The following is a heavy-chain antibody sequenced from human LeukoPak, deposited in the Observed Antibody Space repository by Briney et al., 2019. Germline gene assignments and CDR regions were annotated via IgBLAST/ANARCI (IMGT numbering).Heavy chain of an antibody. CDR3: AKKSSGFYTFVGHVDS. D-gene: IGHD3-22*01. CDR2: ISNTGGTT. CDR1: GFTLSSFA. Sequence: GGSLRLSCAPSGFTLSSFAMSWVRQAPGKGLEWVSAISNTGGTTYYADSVKGRFTISRDNSKNTLYLQMNSLSAEDTAVYSCAKKSSGFYTFVGHVDSWGQGTLVTVSS. J-gene: IGHJ4*02. V-gene: IGHV3-23*01.